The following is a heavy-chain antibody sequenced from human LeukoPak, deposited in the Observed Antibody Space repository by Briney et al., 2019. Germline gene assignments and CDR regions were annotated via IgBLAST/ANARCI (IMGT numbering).Heavy chain of an antibody. V-gene: IGHV3-48*04. CDR3: AELGITMIGGV. D-gene: IGHD3-10*02. CDR1: GFTFSSYS. Sequence: GGSLRLSCAASGFTFSSYSMNWVRQAPGKGLEWVSYISSSGSTIYYADSVKGRFTISRDNTKNSLYLQMNSLRAEDTAVYYCAELGITMIGGVWGKGTTVTISS. CDR2: ISSSGSTI. J-gene: IGHJ6*04.